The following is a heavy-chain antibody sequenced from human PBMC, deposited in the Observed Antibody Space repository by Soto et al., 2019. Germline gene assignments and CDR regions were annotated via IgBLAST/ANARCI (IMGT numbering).Heavy chain of an antibody. J-gene: IGHJ4*02. CDR3: ARSAGKGGLAAPIDY. CDR2: IWYDGSSK. D-gene: IGHD6-13*01. CDR1: GFTFSSYG. V-gene: IGHV3-33*01. Sequence: QVQLLESGGGVVQPGRSLRLSCAASGFTFSSYGILWVRQAPGKGLEWVAVIWYDGSSKYYADSVKGRFTISRDNSKNTLYLQMNSLTAEDTAVYYCARSAGKGGLAAPIDYWGQGTLVIVSS.